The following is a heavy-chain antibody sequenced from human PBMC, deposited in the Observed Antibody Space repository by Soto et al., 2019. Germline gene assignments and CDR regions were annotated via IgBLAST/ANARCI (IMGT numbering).Heavy chain of an antibody. CDR3: ARGFKQWSYYFDY. CDR1: GGSFSGYY. D-gene: IGHD6-19*01. Sequence: QVQLQQWGAGLLKPSETLSLTCAVYGGSFSGYYWSWIRQPPGKGLEWIGEINHSGSTNYNPSLKSRVXXSXDXXKNQFSLKLSSVTAADTAVYYCARGFKQWSYYFDYWGQGTLVTVSS. CDR2: INHSGST. V-gene: IGHV4-34*01. J-gene: IGHJ4*02.